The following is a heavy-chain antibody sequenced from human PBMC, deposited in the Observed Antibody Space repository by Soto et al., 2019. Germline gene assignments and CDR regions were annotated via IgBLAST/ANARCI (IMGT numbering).Heavy chain of an antibody. Sequence: SGPTLVNPTQTLTLTCNFSGFSLTNKGVGVGWIRQPPRKALEWLGIIYWDDDKRYRPSLNNRLTITKDTSKNQVVLTMTNVDTVDTATYYCGQLHANSGYDWGYDPWGQGTLVTVSS. CDR3: GQLHANSGYDWGYDP. CDR2: IYWDDDK. D-gene: IGHD5-12*01. J-gene: IGHJ5*02. CDR1: GFSLTNKGVG. V-gene: IGHV2-5*02.